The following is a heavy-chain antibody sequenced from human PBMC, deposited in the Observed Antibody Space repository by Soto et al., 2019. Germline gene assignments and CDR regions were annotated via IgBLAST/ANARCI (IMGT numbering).Heavy chain of an antibody. D-gene: IGHD1-7*01. J-gene: IGHJ2*01. CDR3: VSNYDTNPYWFFDL. Sequence: QLVESGGGSVQPGGSLTLSCAASGFTFSVHQMSWFRLAPGRGLEWVSCISDSGGAVHYADSVKGRFTISRDNAKYLLFLQMTGLRGEDTATYCCVSNYDTNPYWFFDLWGRGTLVTLSS. V-gene: IGHV3-48*03. CDR2: ISDSGGAV. CDR1: GFTFSVHQ.